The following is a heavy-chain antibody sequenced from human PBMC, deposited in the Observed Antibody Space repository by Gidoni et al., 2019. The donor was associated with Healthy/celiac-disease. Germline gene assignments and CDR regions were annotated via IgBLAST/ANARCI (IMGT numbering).Heavy chain of an antibody. D-gene: IGHD5-12*01. J-gene: IGHJ1*01. V-gene: IGHV4-61*02. CDR3: AREAQGGWLQLSNPEYFQH. Sequence: QVQLQESGPGLVKPSQTLSLTCTVPGGSISSGSYYWSWIRQPAGKGLEWIGRIYTSGSTNYNPSLKSRVTISVDTSKNQFSLKLSSVTAADTAVYYCAREAQGGWLQLSNPEYFQHWGQGTLVTVSS. CDR2: IYTSGST. CDR1: GGSISSGSYY.